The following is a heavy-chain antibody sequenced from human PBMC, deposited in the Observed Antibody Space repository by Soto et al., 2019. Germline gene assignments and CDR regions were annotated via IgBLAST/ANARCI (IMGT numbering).Heavy chain of an antibody. J-gene: IGHJ3*01. CDR2: LNPDTGNT. CDR3: ARDIQSVGPRANDDFDV. D-gene: IGHD5-18*01. Sequence: QVQLVQSGAELKKPGASVNISCTASGFTFSDNLINWVRQVPGQGLEGMGWLNPDTGNTRYSETFQGRVTISRHPSASIAYLELSGLENEDTALYFCARDIQSVGPRANDDFDVWGQGNMITVSS. CDR1: GFTFSDNL. V-gene: IGHV1-3*01.